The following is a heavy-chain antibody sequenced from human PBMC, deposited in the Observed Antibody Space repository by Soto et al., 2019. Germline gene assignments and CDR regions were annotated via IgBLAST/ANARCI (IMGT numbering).Heavy chain of an antibody. D-gene: IGHD3-16*01. Sequence: GSVQVSFKGCGYTFVDYYMHWLRQAPGQGLEWMGWINPKSGCTKYAQKFQGRVAMTRDTSISTAYMELSGLKSDDTAVYYCANLQGGLTFDPWGQGTLVTVSS. CDR3: ANLQGGLTFDP. CDR1: GYTFVDYY. CDR2: INPKSGCT. V-gene: IGHV1-2*02. J-gene: IGHJ5*02.